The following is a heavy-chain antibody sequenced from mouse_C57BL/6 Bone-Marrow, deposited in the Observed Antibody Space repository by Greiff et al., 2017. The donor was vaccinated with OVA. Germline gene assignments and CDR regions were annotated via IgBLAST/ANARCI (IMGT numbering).Heavy chain of an antibody. CDR2: IDPSDSET. Sequence: VQLQQPGAELVRPGSSVKLSCKASGYTFTSYWMHWVKQRPIQGLEWIGNIDPSDSETHYNQKFKDKATLTVDKSSSTAYMQLSSLTSEDSAVYYCARITTAVGGFAYWGQGTLVTVSA. V-gene: IGHV1-52*01. CDR1: GYTFTSYW. D-gene: IGHD1-1*01. J-gene: IGHJ3*01. CDR3: ARITTAVGGFAY.